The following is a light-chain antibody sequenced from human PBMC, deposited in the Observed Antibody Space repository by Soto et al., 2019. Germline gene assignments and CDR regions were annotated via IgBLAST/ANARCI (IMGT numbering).Light chain of an antibody. J-gene: IGKJ1*01. CDR1: QSVSSSY. CDR3: QQYGSSRPVT. Sequence: EIVLTQSPGTLSLSPVERATLSCRSSQSVSSSYLAWYQQKPGQAPRLLIYGASSRATGIPDRFSGSGSGTEFTLPISRLEPEDFVVYYCQQYGSSRPVTFGQGTKVEI. CDR2: GAS. V-gene: IGKV3-20*01.